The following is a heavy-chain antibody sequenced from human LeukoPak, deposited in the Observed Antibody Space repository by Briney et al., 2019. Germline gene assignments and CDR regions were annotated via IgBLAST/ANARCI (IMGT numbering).Heavy chain of an antibody. Sequence: GGSLRLSCAASGFTFDDYGMSWVRQAPGKGLEWVSGIYWNGGSKDNADSVKGRFTISRDNAKNSLYLQMNSLRGEDTAVYYCARGVTYYYDSSHLGRAFDIWGQGTMVTVSS. J-gene: IGHJ3*02. CDR2: IYWNGGSK. D-gene: IGHD3-22*01. CDR1: GFTFDDYG. V-gene: IGHV3-20*04. CDR3: ARGVTYYYDSSHLGRAFDI.